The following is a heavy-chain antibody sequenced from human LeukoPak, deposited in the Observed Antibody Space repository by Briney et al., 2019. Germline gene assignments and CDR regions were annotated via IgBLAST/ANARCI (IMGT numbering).Heavy chain of an antibody. Sequence: GGSLRLSCAASGFTFSSYGMHWVRQAPGKGLEWVAFIRYDGSNKYYADSVKGRFTISRDNSKNTLYLQMNSLRAEDTAVYYCARQDIVVGYGMDVWGQGTTVTVSS. CDR1: GFTFSSYG. CDR2: IRYDGSNK. D-gene: IGHD2-2*01. V-gene: IGHV3-30*02. CDR3: ARQDIVVGYGMDV. J-gene: IGHJ6*02.